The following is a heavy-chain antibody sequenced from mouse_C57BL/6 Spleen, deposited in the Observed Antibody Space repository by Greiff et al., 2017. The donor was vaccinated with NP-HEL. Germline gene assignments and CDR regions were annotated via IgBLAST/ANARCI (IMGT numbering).Heavy chain of an antibody. CDR1: GFNIKDYY. J-gene: IGHJ3*01. Sequence: VQLKESGAELVKPGASVKLSCTASGFNIKDYYLHWVKQRTEQGLEWCGRFDREDGETKYAPTLQGTASITADASSNTAYLQLSSLTTADTAVYYGACNSNFGGFAYWGQGTLVTVSA. CDR2: FDREDGET. V-gene: IGHV14-2*01. CDR3: ACNSNFGGFAY. D-gene: IGHD2-5*01.